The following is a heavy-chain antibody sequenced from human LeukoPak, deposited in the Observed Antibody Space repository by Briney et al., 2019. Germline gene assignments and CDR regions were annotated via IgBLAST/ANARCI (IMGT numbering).Heavy chain of an antibody. J-gene: IGHJ4*02. CDR2: IIPIFGTA. CDR3: ALLSSIAARVDY. Sequence: SVKVSCKASGGIFSSYAISWVRQAPGQGLEWMGGIIPIFGTANYAQKFQGRVTITTDESTSTAYMELSSLRSEDTAVYYCALLSSIAARVDYWGQGTLVTVSS. CDR1: GGIFSSYA. V-gene: IGHV1-69*05. D-gene: IGHD6-6*01.